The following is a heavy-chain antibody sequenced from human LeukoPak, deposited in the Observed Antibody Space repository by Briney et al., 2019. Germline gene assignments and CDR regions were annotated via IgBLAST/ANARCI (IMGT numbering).Heavy chain of an antibody. CDR2: LYSDGDT. Sequence: GGSLKLSCAASGLTVTNNYWHWVRQPPGKGPEWISILYSDGDTKYAVSVKGRFTFSRDSSRNTLYLQMNGLRAEDTAVYYCTYGDYPLTYWGQGTLVSVSS. CDR3: TYGDYPLTY. V-gene: IGHV3-66*01. D-gene: IGHD4-17*01. CDR1: GLTVTNNY. J-gene: IGHJ4*02.